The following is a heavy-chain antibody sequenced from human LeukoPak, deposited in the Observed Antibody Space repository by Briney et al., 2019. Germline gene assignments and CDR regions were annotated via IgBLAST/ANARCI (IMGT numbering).Heavy chain of an antibody. J-gene: IGHJ4*02. CDR1: GASISGSGYY. CDR3: ARVPTVTFFDY. Sequence: TSETLSLTCAVSGASISGSGYYWGWIRQPPGKGLEWIGNIYYSGSTYYTPSLKSRVTISVDTSKNQFSLKLNSVTAADTAVYYCARVPTVTFFDYWGQGTLVTVSS. CDR2: IYYSGST. D-gene: IGHD4-17*01. V-gene: IGHV4-39*01.